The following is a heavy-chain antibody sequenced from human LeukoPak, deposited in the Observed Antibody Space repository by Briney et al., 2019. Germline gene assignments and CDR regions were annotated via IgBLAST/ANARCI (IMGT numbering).Heavy chain of an antibody. CDR2: IYYSGST. D-gene: IGHD2-2*01. CDR3: ARGTYYYYYYMDV. V-gene: IGHV4-59*01. CDR1: GGSISSYY. J-gene: IGHJ6*03. Sequence: SETLSLTCTVSGGSISSYYWSWIRQPPGKGLVWIGYIYYSGSTNYNPSLKSRVTISVDTSKNQFSLKLSSVTAADTAVYYCARGTYYYYYYMDVWGKGTTVTISS.